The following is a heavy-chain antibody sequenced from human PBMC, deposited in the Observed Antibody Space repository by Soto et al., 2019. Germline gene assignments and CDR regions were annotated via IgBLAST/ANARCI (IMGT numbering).Heavy chain of an antibody. D-gene: IGHD1-26*01. Sequence: QVHLVESGGGVVQPGRSLRLSCAASAFIFSNHAMHWVRQAPGKGLEWVAAISYDGRNTIYADSVKGRFSVSRDNSKKTRFLRMDRLRAEDTGVYYCAEATRVEWELRGGFDYWGQGSLVIVSS. J-gene: IGHJ4*02. CDR3: AEATRVEWELRGGFDY. CDR1: AFIFSNHA. V-gene: IGHV3-30*03. CDR2: ISYDGRNT.